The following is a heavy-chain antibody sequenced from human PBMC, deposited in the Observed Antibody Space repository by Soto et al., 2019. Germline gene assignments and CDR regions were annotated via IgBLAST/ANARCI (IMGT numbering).Heavy chain of an antibody. CDR2: ISAYNGNT. CDR1: GYTFISYG. D-gene: IGHD3-16*02. Sequence: ASVKVSCKASGYTFISYGISWVRQAPGQGLEWMGWISAYNGNTNYAQKLQGRVTMTTDTSTSTAYMELRSLRSDDTAVYYCARMLGVWGSYRLDIWGQGTMVTVSS. J-gene: IGHJ3*02. CDR3: ARMLGVWGSYRLDI. V-gene: IGHV1-18*04.